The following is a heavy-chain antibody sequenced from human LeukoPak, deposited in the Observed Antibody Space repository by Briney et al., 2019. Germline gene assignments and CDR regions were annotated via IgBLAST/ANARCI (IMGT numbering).Heavy chain of an antibody. CDR1: GFTLSSYA. V-gene: IGHV3-15*01. CDR3: ARDLSGVTGYTYGRGIDY. D-gene: IGHD5-18*01. CDR2: IKSKTDGGTT. Sequence: GGSLRLSCAASGFTLSSYAMSWVRQGPGKGLEWVGRIKSKTDGGTTDYAAPVKGRFTISRDDSKNTLYLQMNSLRAEDTAVYYCARDLSGVTGYTYGRGIDYWGQGTLVTVSS. J-gene: IGHJ4*02.